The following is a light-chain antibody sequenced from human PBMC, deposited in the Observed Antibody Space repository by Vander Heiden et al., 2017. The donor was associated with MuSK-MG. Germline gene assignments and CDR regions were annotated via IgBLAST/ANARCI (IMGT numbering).Light chain of an antibody. J-gene: IGKJ1*01. CDR1: QRVSTNY. CDR2: GAS. V-gene: IGKV3-20*01. CDR3: QQDSGVPWT. Sequence: EIVLTQSPGILSLSPGERATLSCRASQRVSTNYLGWYQQKGGQAPRLLIFGASNRAIGIPDRFSGSGSGTDFTLNISRLEPEDFAVYFCQQDSGVPWTFGQGTKVEFK.